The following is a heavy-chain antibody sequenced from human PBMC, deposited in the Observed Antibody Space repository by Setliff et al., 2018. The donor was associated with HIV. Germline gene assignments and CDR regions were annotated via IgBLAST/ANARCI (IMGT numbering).Heavy chain of an antibody. CDR1: GYSFTNYY. J-gene: IGHJ6*02. D-gene: IGHD2-21*02. V-gene: IGHV1-3*01. CDR2: INAGNGDT. CDR3: ARTYCGGDCYTRYYNMDV. Sequence: ASVKVSCKASGYSFTNYYIHWVRQAPGQRLEWMGWINAGNGDTKYSQKFQGRVTITRDTSANTAYMEVSSLRSEDTAVYYCARTYCGGDCYTRYYNMDVWGQGTTVTVSS.